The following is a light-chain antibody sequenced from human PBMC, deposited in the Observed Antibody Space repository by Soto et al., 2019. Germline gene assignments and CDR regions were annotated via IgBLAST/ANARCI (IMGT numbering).Light chain of an antibody. Sequence: DIQMTQSPSSLSASVGDRVTITCRATQGIRIDLGWYQQKPGKATKRLIYAASRLQSGVPSRFSGSGSGTEFTLTISSLQPEDFATYYCLQHSSHPPTFGQGTKVEI. CDR3: LQHSSHPPT. J-gene: IGKJ1*01. CDR1: QGIRID. CDR2: AAS. V-gene: IGKV1-17*01.